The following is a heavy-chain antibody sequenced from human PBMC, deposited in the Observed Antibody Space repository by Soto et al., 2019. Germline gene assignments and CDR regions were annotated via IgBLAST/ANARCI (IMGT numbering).Heavy chain of an antibody. V-gene: IGHV4-31*03. J-gene: IGHJ4*02. Sequence: SETMSLTCSVSGGSISSIGYYWSWLRQHPGKGLECIGYIYYSGSTDYSGTTHHNPSLKSRPTISLDMSKNQFSLELSSVTAADTAIYYCARGNDAAKAGYWGQGTLVTVSS. CDR3: ARGNDAAKAGY. CDR1: GGSISSIGYY. D-gene: IGHD2-8*01. CDR2: IYYSGST.